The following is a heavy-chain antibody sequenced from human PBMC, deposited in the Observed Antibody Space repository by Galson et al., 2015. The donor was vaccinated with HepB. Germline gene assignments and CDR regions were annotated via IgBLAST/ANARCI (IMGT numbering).Heavy chain of an antibody. J-gene: IGHJ4*02. CDR3: ARRPTYSSGWTIDN. D-gene: IGHD6-19*01. CDR2: ISYDGNNK. CDR1: GFTFSSYA. V-gene: IGHV3-30-3*01. Sequence: SLRLSCAPSGFTFSSYAMHWVRQAPGKGLEWVAVISYDGNNKYYADSVKGRFTISRDNSKNTLYLQMNSLRAEDTAVYYCARRPTYSSGWTIDNWGQGTLVTVSS.